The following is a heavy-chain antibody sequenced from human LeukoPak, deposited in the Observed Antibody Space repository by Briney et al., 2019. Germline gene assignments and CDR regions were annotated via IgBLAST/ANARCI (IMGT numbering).Heavy chain of an antibody. Sequence: GSLRLSCAASKFTFSNYWMHWVRQAPGKGLVWVSRIKSDGSTTYYAESVKGRFTISRDTAKNTLYLQMDSLRAEDTAVYYCARATLNTRNAFDIWGQGTMVTVSS. J-gene: IGHJ3*02. D-gene: IGHD2-15*01. V-gene: IGHV3-74*01. CDR3: ARATLNTRNAFDI. CDR2: IKSDGSTT. CDR1: KFTFSNYW.